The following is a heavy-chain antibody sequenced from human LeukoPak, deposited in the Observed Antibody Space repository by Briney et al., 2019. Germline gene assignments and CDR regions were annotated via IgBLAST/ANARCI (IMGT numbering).Heavy chain of an antibody. CDR1: GYTFTSYD. V-gene: IGHV1-8*01. D-gene: IGHD6-13*01. CDR2: MNPNSGNT. CDR3: ARAPVGIDGSSWYRYYYYGMDV. Sequence: ASVKVSCKASGYTFTSYDINWVRQATGQGLEWMGWMNPNSGNTGYAQKFQGRVTMTRNTSISTAYMELSSLRSEDTAVYYCARAPVGIDGSSWYRYYYYGMDVWGQGTTVTVSS. J-gene: IGHJ6*02.